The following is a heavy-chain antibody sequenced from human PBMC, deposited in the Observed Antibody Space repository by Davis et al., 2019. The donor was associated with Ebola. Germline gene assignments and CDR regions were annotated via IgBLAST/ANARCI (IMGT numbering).Heavy chain of an antibody. Sequence: ASVKVSCKASGGTFSSYAISWVRQAPGQGLEWMGWISAYNGNTNYAQKLQGRVTMTTDTSTSTAYMELRSLRSDDTAVYYCARDQIYYDFWSGYSPYYFDYWGQGTLVTVSS. V-gene: IGHV1-18*01. CDR3: ARDQIYYDFWSGYSPYYFDY. CDR1: GGTFSSYA. CDR2: ISAYNGNT. J-gene: IGHJ4*02. D-gene: IGHD3-3*01.